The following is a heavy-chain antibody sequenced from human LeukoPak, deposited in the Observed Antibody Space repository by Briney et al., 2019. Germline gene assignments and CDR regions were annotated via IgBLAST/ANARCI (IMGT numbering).Heavy chain of an antibody. D-gene: IGHD3-10*01. CDR1: GFTFRTYW. CDR3: ARVGLWFGELSHFDY. J-gene: IGHJ4*02. CDR2: IKQHGSEK. Sequence: GGSLRLSCAASGFTFRTYWMSWVRQAPGKGLEWVANIKQHGSEKYYVDSVKGRFTISRDNAYNSLYLQMNSLRAEDTAVYYCARVGLWFGELSHFDYWGQGTLVTVSS. V-gene: IGHV3-7*01.